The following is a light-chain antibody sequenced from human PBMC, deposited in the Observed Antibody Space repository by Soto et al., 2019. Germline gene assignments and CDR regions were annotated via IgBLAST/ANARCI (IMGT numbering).Light chain of an antibody. CDR3: QQYNSYSPT. CDR2: KES. V-gene: IGKV1-5*03. J-gene: IGKJ1*01. CDR1: QSISSW. Sequence: DIQMTQSPSTLPASVGDSVTITCRAGQSISSWLAWYQQKPGKAPKLLIYKESSLESGVPSRFSGSGSGTEFTLTISSQQPDDFATYYCQQYNSYSPTFGQRTKVEIK.